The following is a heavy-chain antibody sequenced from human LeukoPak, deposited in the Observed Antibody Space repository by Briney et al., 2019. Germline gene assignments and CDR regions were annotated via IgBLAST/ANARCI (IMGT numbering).Heavy chain of an antibody. CDR2: IEAGAYNT. J-gene: IGHJ4*02. Sequence: GGPLGLSVAPPEFPFRNFGLPGFAQVQGEGWNGFPRIEAGAYNTYYADSVKGRFTVSRDNSRNRLFLEMNSLRAEDTALYYCAKDNLPNYYDSSGYYHFDYWGQGILVAVSS. V-gene: IGHV3-23*01. CDR1: EFPFRNFG. D-gene: IGHD3-22*01. CDR3: AKDNLPNYYDSSGYYHFDY.